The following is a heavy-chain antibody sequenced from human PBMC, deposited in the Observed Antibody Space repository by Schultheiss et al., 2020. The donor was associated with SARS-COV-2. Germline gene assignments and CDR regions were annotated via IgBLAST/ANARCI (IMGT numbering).Heavy chain of an antibody. CDR3: ARDSITITPYYYGMDV. Sequence: GGSLRLSCAASGFTFSSYSMNWVRQAPGKGLEWVSSISSSSSYIYYADSVKGRFTISRDNAKNSLYLQMNSLRAEDTAVYYCARDSITITPYYYGMDVWGQGTKVTVSS. D-gene: IGHD3-9*01. CDR2: ISSSSSYI. J-gene: IGHJ6*02. V-gene: IGHV3-21*01. CDR1: GFTFSSYS.